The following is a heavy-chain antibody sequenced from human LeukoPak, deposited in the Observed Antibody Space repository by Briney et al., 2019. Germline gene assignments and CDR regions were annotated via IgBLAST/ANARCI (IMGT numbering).Heavy chain of an antibody. V-gene: IGHV3-33*01. CDR2: IWYDGSNK. Sequence: PGRSLRLSCAASGFTFSSYGMHWVRQAPGKGLEWVAVIWYDGSNKYYADSVKGRFTISRDNSKNTLYLQMNSLRAEDTAVYYCARDSNYYDSSGYLKYFQHWGQGTLVTVSS. D-gene: IGHD3-22*01. J-gene: IGHJ1*01. CDR1: GFTFSSYG. CDR3: ARDSNYYDSSGYLKYFQH.